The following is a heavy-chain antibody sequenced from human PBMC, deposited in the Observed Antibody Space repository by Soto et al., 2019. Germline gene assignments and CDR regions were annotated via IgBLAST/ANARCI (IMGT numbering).Heavy chain of an antibody. D-gene: IGHD6-13*01. CDR1: GFSLSTSGVG. V-gene: IGHV2-5*01. CDR3: AHRRSMGAAGAYNWFDP. J-gene: IGHJ5*02. CDR2: IYWNDDK. Sequence: QITLKESGPTLVKPTQTLTLTCTFSGFSLSTSGVGVGWIRQPPGKALEWLALIYWNDDKRYSPSPTSRLTITKDTSKNQVVLTMTNMDPVDTATYYCAHRRSMGAAGAYNWFDPWGQGTLVTVSS.